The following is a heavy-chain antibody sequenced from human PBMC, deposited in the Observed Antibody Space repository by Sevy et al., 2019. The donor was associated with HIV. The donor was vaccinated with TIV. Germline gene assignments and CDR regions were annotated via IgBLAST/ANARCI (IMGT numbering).Heavy chain of an antibody. J-gene: IGHJ3*02. V-gene: IGHV3-21*01. Sequence: GGSLRLSCAGSGFTFGTYAMTWVRQAPGKGLEWVSSISSSSSYIYYADSVKGRFTISRDNAKNSLYLQMNSLRAEDTAVYYCARALVPTLAFDIWGQGTMVTVSS. CDR1: GFTFGTYA. CDR3: ARALVPTLAFDI. CDR2: ISSSSSYI. D-gene: IGHD1-1*01.